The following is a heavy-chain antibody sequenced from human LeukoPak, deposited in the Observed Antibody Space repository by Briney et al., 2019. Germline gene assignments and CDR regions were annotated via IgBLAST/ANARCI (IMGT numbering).Heavy chain of an antibody. CDR1: GGSFSGYY. CDR2: INHSGST. Sequence: SETLSLTCAVYGGSFSGYYWSWIRPPPGKGLEWIGEINHSGSTNYNPSLKSRVTISVDTSKNQFSLKLSSVAAADTAVYYCARIAAAGSPWFDPWGQGTLVTVSS. V-gene: IGHV4-34*01. CDR3: ARIAAAGSPWFDP. J-gene: IGHJ5*02. D-gene: IGHD6-13*01.